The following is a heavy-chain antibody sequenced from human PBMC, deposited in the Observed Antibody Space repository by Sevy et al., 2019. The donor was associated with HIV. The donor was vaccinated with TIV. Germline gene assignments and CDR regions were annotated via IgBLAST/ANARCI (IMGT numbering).Heavy chain of an antibody. J-gene: IGHJ4*02. CDR2: ISFDGRNK. CDR1: GFTFADHA. CDR3: ARDHCTDGACFRSGYFDY. D-gene: IGHD2-8*01. Sequence: GGSLRLSCAASGFTFADHAFHWVRQAPGKGLEWVAVISFDGRNKRLAESVKGRFTISRDDSKNTVYLQMTSLRPEDTAVYYCARDHCTDGACFRSGYFDYWGQGTLVTVSS. V-gene: IGHV3-30*04.